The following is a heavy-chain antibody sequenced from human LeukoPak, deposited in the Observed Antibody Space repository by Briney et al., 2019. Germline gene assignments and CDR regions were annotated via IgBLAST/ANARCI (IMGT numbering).Heavy chain of an antibody. CDR1: GFTFSSYS. D-gene: IGHD2-2*01. CDR3: ARDQRYCSSTSCYPSYGMDV. Sequence: PGGSLRLSCAASGFTFSSYSMNWVRQAPGKGLEWVSSISSSSSYIYYADSVKGRFTISRDNAKNSLYLQMNSLRAEDTAVYYCARDQRYCSSTSCYPSYGMDVWGQGTTVTVS. CDR2: ISSSSSYI. V-gene: IGHV3-21*01. J-gene: IGHJ6*02.